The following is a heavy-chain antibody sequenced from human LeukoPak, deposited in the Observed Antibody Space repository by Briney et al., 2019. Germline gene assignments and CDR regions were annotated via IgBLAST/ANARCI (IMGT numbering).Heavy chain of an antibody. Sequence: ASVKVSCKASGYTFNGYYMHWVRQAPGQGLEWMGWLNPDSAGTNYAQKLQGRVTMTTDTSTSTAYMELRSLRSDDTAVYYCARVGDILTGYPYYFDYWGQGTLVTVSS. CDR1: GYTFNGYY. V-gene: IGHV1-2*02. D-gene: IGHD3-9*01. J-gene: IGHJ4*02. CDR2: LNPDSAGT. CDR3: ARVGDILTGYPYYFDY.